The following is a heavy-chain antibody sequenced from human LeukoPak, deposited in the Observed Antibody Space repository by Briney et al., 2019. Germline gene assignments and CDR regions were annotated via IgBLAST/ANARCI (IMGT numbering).Heavy chain of an antibody. Sequence: ASVKVSCKASGGTFSSYAISWVRQAPGQGLEWMGGITPIFGTANYAQKFQGRVTITADESTSTAYMELSSLRSEDTAVYYCARDLGTSSDYYYYMDVWGKGTTVIVSS. J-gene: IGHJ6*03. V-gene: IGHV1-69*13. CDR1: GGTFSSYA. CDR2: ITPIFGTA. D-gene: IGHD2-2*01. CDR3: ARDLGTSSDYYYYMDV.